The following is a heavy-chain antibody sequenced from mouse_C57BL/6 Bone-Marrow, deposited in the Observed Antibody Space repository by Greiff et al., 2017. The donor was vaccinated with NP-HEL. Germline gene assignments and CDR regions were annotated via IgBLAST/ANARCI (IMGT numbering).Heavy chain of an antibody. D-gene: IGHD2-4*01. CDR2: IWGGGST. J-gene: IGHJ1*03. Sequence: QVQLKQSGPGLVQPSQSLSITCTVSGFSLTSYGVHWVRQSPGKGLEWLGVIWGGGSTDYNAAFISRLSISKDNSKSQVFFKMNRLQADDTAIYYCARGGLRRRFWYFDVWGTGTTVTVSS. CDR1: GFSLTSYG. CDR3: ARGGLRRRFWYFDV. V-gene: IGHV2-2*01.